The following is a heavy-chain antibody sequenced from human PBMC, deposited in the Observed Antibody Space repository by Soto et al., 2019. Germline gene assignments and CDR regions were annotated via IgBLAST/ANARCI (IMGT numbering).Heavy chain of an antibody. J-gene: IGHJ4*02. Sequence: SETLSLTCKVSGDSVTTGSYYWTWIRQPPGKGLEWIGYIYYSGSTNYNPSLESRATIFPDKSGSRSSLNLTSVTADDTAVYYGARRDYAIDSWGRGTLVTVSS. CDR1: GDSVTTGSYY. CDR2: IYYSGST. D-gene: IGHD4-17*01. V-gene: IGHV4-61*03. CDR3: ARRDYAIDS.